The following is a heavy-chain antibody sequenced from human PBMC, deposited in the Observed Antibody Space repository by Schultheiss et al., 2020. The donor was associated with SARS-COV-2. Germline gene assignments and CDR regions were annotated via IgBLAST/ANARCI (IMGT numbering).Heavy chain of an antibody. D-gene: IGHD4-17*01. J-gene: IGHJ4*02. CDR3: ARGSSWGGDYG. Sequence: GGSLRLSCAASGFTFSSYWMSWVRQAPGKGLEWVAVIWYDGSNKYYADSVKGRFTISRDNSKNTLYLQMNSLRAEDTAVYYCARGSSWGGDYGWGQGTLVTVSS. CDR1: GFTFSSYW. CDR2: IWYDGSNK. V-gene: IGHV3-33*08.